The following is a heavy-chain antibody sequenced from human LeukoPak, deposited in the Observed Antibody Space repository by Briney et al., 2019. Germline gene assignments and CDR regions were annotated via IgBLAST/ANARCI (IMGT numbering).Heavy chain of an antibody. CDR2: IIPIFGTA. Sequence: SVKVSCKASGGTFSSYAISWVRQAPEQGLEWMGGIIPIFGTANYAQKFQGRVTITADESTSTAYMELSSLRSEDTAVYYCASGRGYCTNGVCYIVYYYYYGMDVWGQGTTVTVSS. D-gene: IGHD2-8*01. J-gene: IGHJ6*02. CDR1: GGTFSSYA. V-gene: IGHV1-69*01. CDR3: ASGRGYCTNGVCYIVYYYYYGMDV.